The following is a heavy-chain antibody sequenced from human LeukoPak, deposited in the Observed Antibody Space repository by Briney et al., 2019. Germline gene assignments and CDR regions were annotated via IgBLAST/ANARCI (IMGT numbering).Heavy chain of an antibody. CDR2: IRYDGSNK. J-gene: IGHJ4*02. CDR3: AKGRSGYSSSPPDY. Sequence: SCKASGYTFTNYYMHWVRQAPGKGLEWVAFIRYDGSNKYYADSVKGRFTISRDNSKNTLYLQMNSLRAEDTAVYYCAKGRSGYSSSPPDYWGQGTLVTVSS. D-gene: IGHD6-13*01. V-gene: IGHV3-30*02. CDR1: GYTFTNYY.